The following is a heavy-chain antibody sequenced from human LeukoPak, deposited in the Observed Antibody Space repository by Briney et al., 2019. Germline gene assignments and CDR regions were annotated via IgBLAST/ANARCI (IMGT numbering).Heavy chain of an antibody. CDR3: ARNGIIDAFDV. CDR1: GESFNDYY. Sequence: SETLSLTCAGYGESFNDYYWSWIRQPPGKGLEWIGEINRGGSTNYSPSLKSRVTISVDTSKSQFSLKLTSVTAADTAVYYCARNGIIDAFDVWGQGTLVIVSS. D-gene: IGHD1-26*01. CDR2: INRGGST. V-gene: IGHV4-34*01. J-gene: IGHJ3*01.